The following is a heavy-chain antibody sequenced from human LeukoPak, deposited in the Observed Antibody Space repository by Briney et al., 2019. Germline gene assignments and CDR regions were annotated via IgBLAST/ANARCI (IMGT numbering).Heavy chain of an antibody. V-gene: IGHV3-23*01. CDR3: AKDPDCTSGVCYTFFDY. CDR1: GFPFSRYA. J-gene: IGHJ4*02. D-gene: IGHD2-8*01. Sequence: GSLGPSFAAPGFPFSRYAMSWGRQAPGKGLGWGSAFSGSGGSTYYADSVKGRFTISRDNSKNTLYLQMNSLRAEDTAVYYCAKDPDCTSGVCYTFFDYWGQGTLVTVSS. CDR2: FSGSGGST.